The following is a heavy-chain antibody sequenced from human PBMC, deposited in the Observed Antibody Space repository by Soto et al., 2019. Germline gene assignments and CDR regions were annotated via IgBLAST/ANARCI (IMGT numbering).Heavy chain of an antibody. D-gene: IGHD1-20*01. J-gene: IGHJ3*02. CDR3: AKSGESNNWNNAFDI. CDR2: ISGSGGST. Sequence: GGSLRLSCAASGFTFSSYAMSWVRRAPGKGLEWVSAISGSGGSTYYADSVKGRFTISRDNSKNTLYLQMNSLRAEDTAVYYCAKSGESNNWNNAFDIWGQGTMVTVSS. CDR1: GFTFSSYA. V-gene: IGHV3-23*01.